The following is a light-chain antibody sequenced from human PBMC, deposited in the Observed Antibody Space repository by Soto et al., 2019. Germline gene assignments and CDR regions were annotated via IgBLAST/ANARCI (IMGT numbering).Light chain of an antibody. CDR1: QSVGRNY. J-gene: IGKJ1*01. V-gene: IGKV3-20*01. CDR3: QQYGTSPWA. CDR2: AAS. Sequence: EIVLTQFPGTLSLSPGERATLSCRASQSVGRNYVAWYQQKPGQAPRVIIYAASNRASGIPDRFSGSGSGPACTLTISRLEPEDFAVYYCQQYGTSPWAFGQGTKVEIK.